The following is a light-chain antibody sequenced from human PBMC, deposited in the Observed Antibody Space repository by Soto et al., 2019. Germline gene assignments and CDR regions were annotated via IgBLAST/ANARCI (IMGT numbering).Light chain of an antibody. CDR2: YDS. CDR3: QVWDSDSDQPGVA. CDR1: NIGSKN. J-gene: IGLJ2*01. V-gene: IGLV3-21*04. Sequence: SYELTQPPSVSVAPGKTATITCGGNNIGSKNVHWYQQKPGQAPVVVIYYDSDRPSGIPERFSGSNSGNSATLTISRVEAGDEADYHCQVWDSDSDQPGVAFGGGTKLTVL.